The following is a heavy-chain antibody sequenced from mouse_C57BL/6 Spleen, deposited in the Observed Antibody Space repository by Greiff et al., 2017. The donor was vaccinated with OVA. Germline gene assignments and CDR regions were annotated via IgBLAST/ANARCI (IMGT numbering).Heavy chain of an antibody. CDR3: ARFYDYWYFDV. V-gene: IGHV3-6*01. Sequence: ESGPGLVKPSQSLSLTCSVTGYSITSGYYWNWIRQFPGNKLEWMGYISYDGSNNYNPSLKNRISITRDTSKNQFFLKLNSVTTEDTATYYCARFYDYWYFDVWGTGTTVTVSS. CDR1: GYSITSGYY. J-gene: IGHJ1*03. D-gene: IGHD2-3*01. CDR2: ISYDGSN.